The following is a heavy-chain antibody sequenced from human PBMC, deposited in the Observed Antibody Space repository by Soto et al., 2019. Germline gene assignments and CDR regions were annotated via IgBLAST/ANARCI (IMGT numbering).Heavy chain of an antibody. CDR3: AKDWVTAIPDMFYYYYGMDV. V-gene: IGHV3-23*01. J-gene: IGHJ6*02. D-gene: IGHD2-21*02. CDR1: VFTFSSYA. CDR2: ISGSGGST. Sequence: WRSLRLSCSASVFTFSSYAMSWVRQAPGKGLEWVSAISGSGGSTYYADSVKGRFTISRDNSKDTLYLQMNSLRAEDTAVYYCAKDWVTAIPDMFYYYYGMDVWGQGTTVTVSS.